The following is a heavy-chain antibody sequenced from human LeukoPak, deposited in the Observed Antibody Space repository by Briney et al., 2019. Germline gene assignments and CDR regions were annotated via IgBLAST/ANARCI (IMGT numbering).Heavy chain of an antibody. CDR2: IYSGGST. Sequence: GGSLRLSCAASGFTVSSNYMSWVRQAPGKGLGWVSVIYSGGSTYYADSVKGRFTISRDNSKNTLYLQMNSLRAEDTAVYYCARDTLTGNGAFDIWGQGTMVTVSS. D-gene: IGHD3-10*01. J-gene: IGHJ3*02. CDR1: GFTVSSNY. CDR3: ARDTLTGNGAFDI. V-gene: IGHV3-66*01.